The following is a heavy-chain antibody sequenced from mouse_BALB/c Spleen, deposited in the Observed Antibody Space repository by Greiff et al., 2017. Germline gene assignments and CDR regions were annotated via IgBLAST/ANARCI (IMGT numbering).Heavy chain of an antibody. V-gene: IGHV1-87*01. CDR2: IYPGDGDT. D-gene: IGHD2-3*01. CDR3: AREGYDDYGTWFAY. Sequence: VQLQQSGAELARPGASVKLSCKASGYTFTSYWMQWVKQRPGQGLEWIGAIYPGDGDTRYTQKFKGKATLTADKSSSTAYMQLSSLASEDSAVYYCAREGYDDYGTWFAYWGQGTLVTVSA. CDR1: GYTFTSYW. J-gene: IGHJ3*01.